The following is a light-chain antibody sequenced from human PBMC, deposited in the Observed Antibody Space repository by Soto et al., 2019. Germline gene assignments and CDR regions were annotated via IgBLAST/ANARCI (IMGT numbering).Light chain of an antibody. J-gene: IGKJ2*01. CDR2: GAS. Sequence: MVMTQSPATLSVSPGERATLSCRASQSVSSNLAWYQQKPGQAPRLLISGASTRATGVPARFSGSGSGTEFTLTISSPHSEDFAVYYCLQYNNCPPYTFGQGTKLEIK. CDR3: LQYNNCPPYT. V-gene: IGKV3-15*01. CDR1: QSVSSN.